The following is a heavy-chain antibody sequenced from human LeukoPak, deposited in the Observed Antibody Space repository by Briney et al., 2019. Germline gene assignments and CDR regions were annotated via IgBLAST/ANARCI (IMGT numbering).Heavy chain of an antibody. V-gene: IGHV1-2*02. CDR3: ARGGLYNWNIDY. Sequence: ASVKVSCKASGHTFTGYYMHWVRQAPGQGLEWMGWINPNTGGTNYAQKFQGRVTMTRDTSISTGYVELSRLRSDDTAVYYCARGGLYNWNIDYWGQGSLVTVSS. J-gene: IGHJ4*02. CDR2: INPNTGGT. D-gene: IGHD1/OR15-1a*01. CDR1: GHTFTGYY.